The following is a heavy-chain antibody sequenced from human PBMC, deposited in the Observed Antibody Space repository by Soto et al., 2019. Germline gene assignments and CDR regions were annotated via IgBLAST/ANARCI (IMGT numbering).Heavy chain of an antibody. Sequence: QVQLVQSGAEVKKPGASVKVSCKASGYTFTSYGISWVRQAPGQGLEWMGWISAYNSNTNYAQKLQGRVTMTTDTSTSTAYMELRSLRSDDTAVYYCARPIYDILTGYYNWFDPWGQGTLVTVSS. V-gene: IGHV1-18*01. J-gene: IGHJ5*02. CDR3: ARPIYDILTGYYNWFDP. CDR1: GYTFTSYG. D-gene: IGHD3-9*01. CDR2: ISAYNSNT.